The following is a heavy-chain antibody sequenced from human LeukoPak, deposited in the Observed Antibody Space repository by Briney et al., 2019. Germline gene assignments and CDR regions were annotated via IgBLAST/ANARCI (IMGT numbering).Heavy chain of an antibody. J-gene: IGHJ4*02. CDR2: IYYSGST. CDR1: GGSISSSSYY. D-gene: IGHD3-9*01. Sequence: SETLSLTCTVSGGSISSSSYYWGWIRQPPGKGLEWIGTIYYSGSTYYNPSLKSRVTISVDTSKNQFSLKLSSVTAADTAVYYCARVVGADWLSTNYYFDYWGQGTLVTVSS. CDR3: ARVVGADWLSTNYYFDY. V-gene: IGHV4-39*07.